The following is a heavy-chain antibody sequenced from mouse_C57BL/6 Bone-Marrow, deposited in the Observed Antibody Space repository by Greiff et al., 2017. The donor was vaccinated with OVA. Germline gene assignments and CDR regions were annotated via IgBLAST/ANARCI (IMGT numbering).Heavy chain of an antibody. CDR1: GFTFSDYG. CDR2: ISSGSSTI. Sequence: EVQLVESGGGLVKPGGSLKLSCAASGFTFSDYGMHWVRQAPEKGLEWVAYISSGSSTIYYADTVKGRFTISRDNAKNTLFLQMPSLRSEDTSMYYCARNYYGSPPYFDVWGTGTTVTVSS. V-gene: IGHV5-17*01. J-gene: IGHJ1*03. CDR3: ARNYYGSPPYFDV. D-gene: IGHD1-1*01.